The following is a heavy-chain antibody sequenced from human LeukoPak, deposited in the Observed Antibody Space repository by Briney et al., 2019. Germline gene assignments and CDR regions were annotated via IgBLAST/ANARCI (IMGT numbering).Heavy chain of an antibody. CDR2: IKQDGSEK. CDR3: ATSYDMGWLIGY. J-gene: IGHJ4*02. Sequence: GGSLRLSCAASGFTFSNAWMNWVRQDPGQGLEWVANIKQDGSEKFYVASVKGRFTISRDNGKSSLYLQMNSLRAEDTALYYCATSYDMGWLIGYWGQGTLVTVSS. V-gene: IGHV3-7*03. CDR1: GFTFSNAW. D-gene: IGHD3/OR15-3a*01.